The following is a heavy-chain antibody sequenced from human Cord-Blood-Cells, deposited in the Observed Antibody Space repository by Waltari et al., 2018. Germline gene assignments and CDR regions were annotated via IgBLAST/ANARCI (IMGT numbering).Heavy chain of an antibody. CDR2: INHSGST. CDR3: ARGRGYSYGYRFDP. V-gene: IGHV4-34*01. CDR1: GGSFSGYY. Sequence: QVQLQQWGAGLLKPSETLSLTRAVYGGSFSGYYWSWIRQPPGKGLEWIGEINHSGSTNYNPSLKSRVTISVDTSKNQFSLKLSSVTAADTAVYYCARGRGYSYGYRFDPWGQGTLVTVSS. J-gene: IGHJ5*02. D-gene: IGHD5-18*01.